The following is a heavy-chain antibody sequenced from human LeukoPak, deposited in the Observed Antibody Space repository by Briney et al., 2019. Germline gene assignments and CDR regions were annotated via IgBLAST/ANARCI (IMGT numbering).Heavy chain of an antibody. CDR3: TRGAAEAGFSIDY. CDR1: GFTFDDYA. V-gene: IGHV3-74*01. CDR2: INSDGSST. D-gene: IGHD6-25*01. J-gene: IGHJ4*02. Sequence: GGSLRLSCAASGFTFDDYAMHWVRQAPGKGLVWVSRINSDGSSTSYADSVKGRFTISRDNAKNTLYLQMNSLRAEDTAVYYCTRGAAEAGFSIDYWGQGTLVTVSS.